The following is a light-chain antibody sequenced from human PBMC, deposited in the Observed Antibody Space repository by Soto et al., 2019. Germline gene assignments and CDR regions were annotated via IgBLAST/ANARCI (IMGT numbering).Light chain of an antibody. CDR1: SSNIGAGYD. Sequence: QSVLTQPPSVSGAPGQRVTISCTGSSSNIGAGYDVHWYQQLPVTAPKLLIYGNSNRRSGVPDRFSGSKSGTSASLAITGLQAEDEADYYCQSYDSSLSVVVFGGGTKLTVL. CDR3: QSYDSSLSVVV. J-gene: IGLJ2*01. CDR2: GNS. V-gene: IGLV1-40*01.